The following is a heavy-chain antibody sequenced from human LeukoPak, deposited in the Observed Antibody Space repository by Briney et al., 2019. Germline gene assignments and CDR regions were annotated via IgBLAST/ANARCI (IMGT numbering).Heavy chain of an antibody. CDR2: IRYDGSNK. Sequence: GGSLRLSCAASGFTFSSYGMHWVRQAPGKGLEWVAFIRYDGSNKYYADSVKGRFTISRDNSKNTLYLQMNSLRAEDTAVYYCARTNYDSSGPGSMDVWGQGTTVTVSS. V-gene: IGHV3-30*02. D-gene: IGHD3-22*01. CDR1: GFTFSSYG. CDR3: ARTNYDSSGPGSMDV. J-gene: IGHJ6*02.